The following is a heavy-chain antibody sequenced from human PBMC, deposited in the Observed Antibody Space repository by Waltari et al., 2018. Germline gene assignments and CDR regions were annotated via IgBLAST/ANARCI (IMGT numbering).Heavy chain of an antibody. CDR1: GFSFNNFG. CDR3: ARDGGALGGGNHPEIDN. V-gene: IGHV3-30*02. D-gene: IGHD1-26*01. Sequence: QVQLVESGGGVVEPGGPLRLSCAASGFSFNNFGIPWVRQAPGKGLEWVAFIRYDGSHKYYPDSGKGRFLISRDNSKNTVHLQISALGPEDTAIYYCARDGGALGGGNHPEIDNWGQGTLVTVSS. CDR2: IRYDGSHK. J-gene: IGHJ4*02.